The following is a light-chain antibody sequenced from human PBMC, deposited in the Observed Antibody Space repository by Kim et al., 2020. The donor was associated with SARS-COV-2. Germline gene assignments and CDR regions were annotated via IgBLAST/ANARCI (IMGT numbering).Light chain of an antibody. V-gene: IGLV3-25*03. CDR2: KDS. CDR1: ALPKQY. CDR3: QTADSSGTLVV. Sequence: SYELTQPPSVSVSPGQTARITCSGDALPKQYAYWYQQKPGQAPVLVRYKDSERPSGIPERFSGSSSGTTATLTISGVQAEDEADYYCQTADSSGTLVVFGGGTQLTVL. J-gene: IGLJ2*01.